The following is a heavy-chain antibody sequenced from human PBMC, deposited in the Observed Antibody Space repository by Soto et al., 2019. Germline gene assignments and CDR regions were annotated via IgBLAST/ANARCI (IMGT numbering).Heavy chain of an antibody. D-gene: IGHD3-10*01. J-gene: IGHJ4*02. CDR2: IYYSGST. CDR3: ASALYGSGSQVGFDY. Sequence: QVQLQESGPGLVKPSQTLSLTCTVSGGSISSGGYYWSWIRQHPGKGLEWIGYIYYSGSTYYNPSLKSRVTTAVDPAKNQFSLKLSSVTAADTAVYYCASALYGSGSQVGFDYWGQGTLVTVSS. CDR1: GGSISSGGYY. V-gene: IGHV4-31*03.